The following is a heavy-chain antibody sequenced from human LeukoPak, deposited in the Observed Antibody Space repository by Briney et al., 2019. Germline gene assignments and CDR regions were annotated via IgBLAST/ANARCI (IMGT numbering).Heavy chain of an antibody. J-gene: IGHJ6*03. V-gene: IGHV3-20*04. Sequence: PGGSLRLSCAASGFTFDDYGMSWVRQAPGKGLEWVSGINWNGGSTGYADSVKGRFTISRDNAKNSLYLQMNSLRAEDTAVYFCAREGTGRYYYYYYIDVWGKGTTVTISS. D-gene: IGHD1-1*01. CDR2: INWNGGST. CDR1: GFTFDDYG. CDR3: AREGTGRYYYYYYIDV.